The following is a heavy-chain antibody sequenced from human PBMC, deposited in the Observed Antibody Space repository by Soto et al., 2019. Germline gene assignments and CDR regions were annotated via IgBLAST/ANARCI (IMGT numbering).Heavy chain of an antibody. CDR2: INPNSGGT. J-gene: IGHJ4*02. Sequence: QVQLVQSGAEVKKPGASVKVSCKASGYTFTGYYMHWVRQAPGQGLEWMGWINPNSGGTNYAQKFQGRVTITADESTSTAYMELSSLRSEDTAVYYCARGQRGYSYGQVGTRWGQGTLVTVSS. CDR3: ARGQRGYSYGQVGTR. D-gene: IGHD5-18*01. V-gene: IGHV1-2*02. CDR1: GYTFTGYY.